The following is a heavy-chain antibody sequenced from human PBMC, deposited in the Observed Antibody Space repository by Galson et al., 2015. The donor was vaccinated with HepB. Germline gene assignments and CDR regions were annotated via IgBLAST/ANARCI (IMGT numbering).Heavy chain of an antibody. CDR3: VESGGGY. CDR2: IKRDGSEK. D-gene: IGHD3-16*01. V-gene: IGHV3-7*03. CDR1: GFTFSSYW. Sequence: SLRLSCAASGFTFSSYWMSWVRQAPGKGLEWVANIKRDGSEKYYVDSVKGRFTISKDNAKNSLYLQMNSLRAEDTAVYYCVESGGGYWGQGTLVTVSS. J-gene: IGHJ4*02.